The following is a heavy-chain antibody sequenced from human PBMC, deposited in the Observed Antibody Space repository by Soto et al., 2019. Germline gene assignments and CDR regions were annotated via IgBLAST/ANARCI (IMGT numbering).Heavy chain of an antibody. Sequence: PGGSRILSSAASGFPLSSYGMHWVRQAPGKGLDWVAVIWYDGSNKYYADSVKGRFTISRDNSKNTLYLQMNSLRAEDTAVYYCARDGIHYDSSEVKLNWFDPWRQGNLVTVSS. CDR2: IWYDGSNK. J-gene: IGHJ5*02. CDR3: ARDGIHYDSSEVKLNWFDP. V-gene: IGHV3-33*01. D-gene: IGHD3-22*01. CDR1: GFPLSSYG.